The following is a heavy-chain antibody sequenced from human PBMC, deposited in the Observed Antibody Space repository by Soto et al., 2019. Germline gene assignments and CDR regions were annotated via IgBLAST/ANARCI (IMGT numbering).Heavy chain of an antibody. V-gene: IGHV3-30*04. CDR1: GFTFSTHA. CDR3: ARSVRGVVNTGIDY. Sequence: GGSLRLSCVVSGFTFSTHAMHWVRQAPGKGLEWVALISFDGSSEYYADSVKGQFTISRDNSKDTLYLQMNSLRAEDTAVFYCARSVRGVVNTGIDYWGQGTLVTVSS. CDR2: ISFDGSSE. D-gene: IGHD3-10*01. J-gene: IGHJ4*02.